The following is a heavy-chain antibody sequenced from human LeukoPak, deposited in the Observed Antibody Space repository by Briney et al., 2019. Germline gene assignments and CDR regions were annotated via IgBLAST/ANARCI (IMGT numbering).Heavy chain of an antibody. V-gene: IGHV3-33*01. D-gene: IGHD3-10*01. CDR3: ARELFGSGSRPDY. CDR1: GFTFSSYA. J-gene: IGHJ4*02. CDR2: VWHDGSNK. Sequence: GGSLRLSCTAPGFTFSSYAIHWIRQAPGKGLEWVALVWHDGSNKYYADSVKGRFTISRDNSKNTVYLQMNSLRAEDTAVYYCARELFGSGSRPDYWGQGTLVTVSS.